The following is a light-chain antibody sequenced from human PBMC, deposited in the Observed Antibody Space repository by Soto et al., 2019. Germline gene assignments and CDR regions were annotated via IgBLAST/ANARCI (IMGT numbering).Light chain of an antibody. CDR2: DAS. J-gene: IGKJ1*01. CDR1: QSISSW. CDR3: QHYGGLWT. V-gene: IGKV1-5*01. Sequence: DIQMTQSPSALSASVGDRVTNTCRASQSISSWLAWYQQKPGKAPKVLIFDASSLESGVPSRFSGSGFGTEFILTISSLQPDDFATYYCQHYGGLWTFAQGTKVDIK.